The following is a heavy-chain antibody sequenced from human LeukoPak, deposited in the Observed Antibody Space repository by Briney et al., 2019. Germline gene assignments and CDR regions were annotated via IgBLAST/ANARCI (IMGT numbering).Heavy chain of an antibody. CDR1: GFTFSSYA. CDR2: IWYDGSNK. V-gene: IGHV3-33*06. D-gene: IGHD3-3*01. J-gene: IGHJ4*02. Sequence: PGGSLRLSCAASGFTFSSYAMHWVRQAPGKGLEWVAVIWYDGSNKYYADSVKGRFTISRDNSKNTLYLQMNSLRAEDTAVYYCAKDHFYYDFWSGTVGYFDYWGQGTLVTVSS. CDR3: AKDHFYYDFWSGTVGYFDY.